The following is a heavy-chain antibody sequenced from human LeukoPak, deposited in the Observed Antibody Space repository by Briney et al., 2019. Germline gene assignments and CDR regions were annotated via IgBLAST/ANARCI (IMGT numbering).Heavy chain of an antibody. D-gene: IGHD3-22*01. J-gene: IGHJ4*02. CDR3: AKGEWGSSNYYDSSGYWTPSLPGIDY. Sequence: GGSLRLSCAASGFTFSSYAMSWVRQAPGKGLEWVSAISGSGGSTYYADSVKGRFTISRDNSKNTLYLQMNSLRAEDTAVYYCAKGEWGSSNYYDSSGYWTPSLPGIDYWGQGTLVTVSS. CDR1: GFTFSSYA. CDR2: ISGSGGST. V-gene: IGHV3-23*01.